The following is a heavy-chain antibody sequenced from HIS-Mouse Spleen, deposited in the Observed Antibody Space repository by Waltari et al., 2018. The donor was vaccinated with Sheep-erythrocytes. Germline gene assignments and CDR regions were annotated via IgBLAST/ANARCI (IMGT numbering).Heavy chain of an antibody. CDR1: GFTFSSYA. V-gene: IGHV3-23*01. CDR2: ISGSGGRT. D-gene: IGHD6-19*01. CDR3: AKDPQMYRSGLGGLDY. Sequence: EVQLLESGGGLVQPGGSLRLSCAASGFTFSSYAMSWVRQAPGKGLEWVSAISGSGGRTYAADCGKGRFTISGDNAKHALYLQMNSLRAEDTAVYYCAKDPQMYRSGLGGLDYWGQGTLVTVSS. J-gene: IGHJ4*02.